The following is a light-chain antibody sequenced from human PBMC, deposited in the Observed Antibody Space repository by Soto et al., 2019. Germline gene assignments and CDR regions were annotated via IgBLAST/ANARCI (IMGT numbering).Light chain of an antibody. CDR1: QSVSSN. V-gene: IGKV3-15*01. J-gene: IGKJ1*01. CDR3: QQDNNWPPWT. Sequence: EIVMTQSPATLSVSPGERDTLSCRASQSVSSNLAWYQQKPGQAPRLLIYGASTRATGIPARFSGSGSGTEFTLTISSLQSEDFAVYYCQQDNNWPPWTFGQGTKVEIE. CDR2: GAS.